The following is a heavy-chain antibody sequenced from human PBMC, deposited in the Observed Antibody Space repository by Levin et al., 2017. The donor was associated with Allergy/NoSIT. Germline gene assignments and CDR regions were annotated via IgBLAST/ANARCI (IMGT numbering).Heavy chain of an antibody. CDR1: GFTFSSYE. CDR3: ARQAGRYGSGSYYYYYYMDV. J-gene: IGHJ6*03. CDR2: ISSSGSTI. D-gene: IGHD3-10*01. Sequence: GGSLRLSCAASGFTFSSYEMNWVRQAPGKGLEWVSYISSSGSTIYYADSVKGRFTISRDNAKNSLYLQMNSLRAEDTAVYYCARQAGRYGSGSYYYYYYMDVWGKGTTVTVSS. V-gene: IGHV3-48*03.